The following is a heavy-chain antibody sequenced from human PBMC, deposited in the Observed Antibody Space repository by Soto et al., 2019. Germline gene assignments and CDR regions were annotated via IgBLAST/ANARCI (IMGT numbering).Heavy chain of an antibody. CDR3: ARGVGSSPPRY. CDR2: IYDSGSP. D-gene: IGHD1-26*01. CDR1: GGSISAYY. Sequence: GTLTLTCTISGGSISAYYWSWIRQPPGQGLEWIGYIYDSGSPYYNPSLKSRVIISADTSKNQISLKLTSATAADTAVYFCARGVGSSPPRYWGRGTLVTVSS. V-gene: IGHV4-59*01. J-gene: IGHJ4*02.